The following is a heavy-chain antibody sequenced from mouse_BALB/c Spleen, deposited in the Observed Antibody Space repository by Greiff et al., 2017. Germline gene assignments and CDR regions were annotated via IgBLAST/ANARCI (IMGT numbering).Heavy chain of an antibody. CDR2: VNPYNGGT. CDR1: GYSFTDYY. J-gene: IGHJ3*01. CDR3: AREGDWFAY. V-gene: IGHV1-19*01. Sequence: EVQLQQSGPELVKPGASVKMSCKASGYSFTDYYMDWVKQSHGESFEWIGRVNPYNGGTSYNQKFKGKATLTVDKSSSTAYMELNSLTSEDSAVYYCAREGDWFAYWGQGTLVTVSA.